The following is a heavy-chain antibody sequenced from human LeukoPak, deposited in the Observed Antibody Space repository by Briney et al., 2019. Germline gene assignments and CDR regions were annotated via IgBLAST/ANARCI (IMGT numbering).Heavy chain of an antibody. CDR3: ARGDCSAASRYYFDY. CDR2: ISSTVTTV. CDR1: GFTFSGHY. D-gene: IGHD2-2*01. Sequence: PGGSLRLSCAASGFTFSGHYMSWIRQAPGKGLEWIAYISSTVTTVYYADSVKGRFTIARDNTKDSLYLQMNSLKAEDTAVYYCARGDCSAASRYYFDYWGQGTLVTVSS. J-gene: IGHJ4*02. V-gene: IGHV3-11*04.